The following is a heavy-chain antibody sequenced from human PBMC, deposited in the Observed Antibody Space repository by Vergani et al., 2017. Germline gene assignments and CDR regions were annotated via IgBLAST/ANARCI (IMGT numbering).Heavy chain of an antibody. D-gene: IGHD4-17*01. CDR1: GGSISSGSYY. V-gene: IGHV4-61*02. Sequence: QVQLQESGPGLVKPSQTLSLTCTVSGGSISSGSYYWSWIRQPAGKGLEWIGRIYTSGSTNYNPSLKSRVTISVDTSKNQFSLKLSSVTAADTAVYYCARATVDAFDIWGQGTMVTVSP. J-gene: IGHJ3*02. CDR3: ARATVDAFDI. CDR2: IYTSGST.